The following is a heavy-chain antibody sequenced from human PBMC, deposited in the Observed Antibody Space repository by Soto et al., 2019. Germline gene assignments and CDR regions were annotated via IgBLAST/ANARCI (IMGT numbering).Heavy chain of an antibody. CDR3: ARDKITGLFDY. Sequence: SETLSLTCVSFGWSFSGYYWTWIRQPPGTGLEWIGEINHSGSTNYNPSLKSRVTISVDTSKNHFSLKLTSVTAADTAVYYCARDKITGLFDYWGQGTLVTVS. D-gene: IGHD2-8*02. V-gene: IGHV4-34*01. J-gene: IGHJ4*02. CDR1: GWSFSGYY. CDR2: INHSGST.